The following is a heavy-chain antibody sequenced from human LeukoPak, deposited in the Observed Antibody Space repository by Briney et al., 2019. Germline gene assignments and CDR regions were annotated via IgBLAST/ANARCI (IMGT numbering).Heavy chain of an antibody. CDR2: IKEDGSEK. V-gene: IGHV3-7*05. J-gene: IGHJ4*02. D-gene: IGHD5-12*01. Sequence: PWGSLRLSCAASGFTFSSYWMSWVRQAPGRGLEWVANIKEDGSEKYYVHTVKGRFTISRDNSKNSLYMQMNSLRAEDTAVYYCARGGDDSAYRPFDYWGQGVLVIVSS. CDR1: GFTFSSYW. CDR3: ARGGDDSAYRPFDY.